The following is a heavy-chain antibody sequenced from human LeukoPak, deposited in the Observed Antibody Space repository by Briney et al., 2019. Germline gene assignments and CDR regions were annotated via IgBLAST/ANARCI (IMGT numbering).Heavy chain of an antibody. CDR2: IYYSGST. J-gene: IGHJ4*02. Sequence: SQTLSLTCTVSGGSISSGGYYWSWIRQHLGKGLEWIGYIYYSGSTYYNPSLKSRVTISVDTSKNQFSLKLSSVTAADTAVYYCARNVWGSYRYIAPDYWGQGTLVTVSS. V-gene: IGHV4-31*03. CDR3: ARNVWGSYRYIAPDY. CDR1: GGSISSGGYY. D-gene: IGHD3-16*02.